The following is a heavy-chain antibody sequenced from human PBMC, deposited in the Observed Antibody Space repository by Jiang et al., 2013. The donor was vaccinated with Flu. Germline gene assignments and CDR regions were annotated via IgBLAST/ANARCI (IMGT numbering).Heavy chain of an antibody. CDR2: IYHSGST. V-gene: IGHV4-31*03. J-gene: IGHJ4*02. CDR1: GGSISSGGYY. D-gene: IGHD3-22*01. Sequence: PGLVKPSQTLSLTCTVSGGSISSGGYYWSWIRQHPGKGLEWIGSIYHSGSTYYNPSLKSRVTISVDTSKNQFSLKLSSVTAADTAVYYCARDRYYYDSSGYRYYFDYWGQGTLVTVSS. CDR3: ARDRYYYDSSGYRYYFDY.